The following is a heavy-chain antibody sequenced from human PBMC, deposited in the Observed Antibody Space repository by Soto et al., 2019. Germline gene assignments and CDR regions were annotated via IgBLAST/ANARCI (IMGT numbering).Heavy chain of an antibody. CDR2: ISVSGGST. CDR1: VFTFSSYS. J-gene: IGHJ4*02. D-gene: IGHD3-10*01. CDR3: AKDLWFGELPFDY. Sequence: GGSLRLSCAASVFTFSSYSMSLVRQAPGKGLECVSAISVSGGSTYYADSVKGRFTISRDNAKNTLYLQMNSLRAEDTAVYYCAKDLWFGELPFDYWGQGKLVTVSS. V-gene: IGHV3-23*01.